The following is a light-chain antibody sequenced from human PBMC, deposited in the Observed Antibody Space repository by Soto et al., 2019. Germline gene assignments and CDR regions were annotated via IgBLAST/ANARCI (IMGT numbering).Light chain of an antibody. CDR3: ETWDSNTRV. J-gene: IGLJ3*02. V-gene: IGLV4-60*02. CDR1: SGHSSYI. Sequence: QLVLTQSSSASASLGSSVKLTCTLSSGHSSYIIAWHQLQPGKAPRFLMKLEGSGSYNKGSGVPDRFSGSSSEADRYLTISNLQFEDEADYYCETWDSNTRVFGGGTKVTVL. CDR2: LEGSGSY.